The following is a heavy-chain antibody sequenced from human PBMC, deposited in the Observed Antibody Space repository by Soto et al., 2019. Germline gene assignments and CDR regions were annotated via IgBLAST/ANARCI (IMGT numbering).Heavy chain of an antibody. CDR2: IGPESGAT. V-gene: IGHV1-2*02. D-gene: IGHD3-22*01. J-gene: IGHJ4*02. Sequence: ASVKVSCKASGYTFTGHYIHWVRQAPEQGPEWMGEIGPESGATRYAQKFQGRVTMTRDMSITTVYMELNNLSPDDTAVYYCGSGRSAQIVVFYWGQGTSVPASS. CDR3: GSGRSAQIVVFY. CDR1: GYTFTGHY.